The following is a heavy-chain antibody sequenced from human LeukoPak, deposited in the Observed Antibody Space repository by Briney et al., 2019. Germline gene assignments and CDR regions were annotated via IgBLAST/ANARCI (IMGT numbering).Heavy chain of an antibody. Sequence: SETLSLTCAVSGGSISNYYWSWIRQPAGKGLEWIGRIYTSGSTNYNPSLKSRVTMSVDTSKNQFSLKLSSVTAADTAVYYCARDSDGYKIEFDPWGQGTLVTVSS. D-gene: IGHD5-24*01. CDR1: GGSISNYY. CDR3: ARDSDGYKIEFDP. V-gene: IGHV4-4*07. J-gene: IGHJ5*02. CDR2: IYTSGST.